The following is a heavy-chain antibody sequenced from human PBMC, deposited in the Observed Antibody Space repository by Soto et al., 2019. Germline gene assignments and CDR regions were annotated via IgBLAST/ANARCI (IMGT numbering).Heavy chain of an antibody. Sequence: SGPTLVNPTQTLTLTCTFSGFSLSTSGVGVGWIRQPPGKALEWLALIYWDDDKRYSPSLKSRLTITKDTSKNQVVLTMTNMDPVDTATYYCAHRQGVGYGDYYDSSGYYYASWFDPWGQGTLVTVSS. D-gene: IGHD3-22*01. CDR1: GFSLSTSGVG. CDR2: IYWDDDK. V-gene: IGHV2-5*02. J-gene: IGHJ5*02. CDR3: AHRQGVGYGDYYDSSGYYYASWFDP.